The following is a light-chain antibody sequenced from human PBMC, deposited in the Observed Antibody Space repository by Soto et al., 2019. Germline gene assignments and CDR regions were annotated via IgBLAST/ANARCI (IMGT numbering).Light chain of an antibody. J-gene: IGLJ3*02. CDR3: TSYAGSNIWV. V-gene: IGLV2-8*01. CDR2: EVS. Sequence: QSALTQPPSASGSPGQSVTISCTGTSSDVGGYNYVSWYQQYPGKAPKLMIYEVSKRPSGVPDRFSGSKSGKTASLTVSGLQPADEADYYCTSYAGSNIWVFGGGTKLTVL. CDR1: SSDVGGYNY.